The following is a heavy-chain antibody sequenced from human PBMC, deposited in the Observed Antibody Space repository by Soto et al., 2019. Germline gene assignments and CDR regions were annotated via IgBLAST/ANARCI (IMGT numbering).Heavy chain of an antibody. CDR2: IHPSGDT. CDR1: GYKFTTYF. D-gene: IGHD2-15*01. CDR3: VRGYCTTSPSLGDFKF. Sequence: ASVKVSCKASGYKFTTYFIHWVRQAPGQGLEWMGMIHPSGDTGYAQKFRGRVTMTIDTSTTTAYMELRNLTSEDTAVYFSVRGYCTTSPSLGDFKFWGQGTLVIVSS. V-gene: IGHV1-46*01. J-gene: IGHJ1*01.